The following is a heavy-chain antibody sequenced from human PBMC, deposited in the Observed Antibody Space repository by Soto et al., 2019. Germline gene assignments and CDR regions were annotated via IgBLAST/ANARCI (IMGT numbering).Heavy chain of an antibody. V-gene: IGHV1-18*01. CDR2: ISGYNGNT. D-gene: IGHD2-2*01. J-gene: IGHJ5*02. CDR1: GYIFINYG. Sequence: ASVKVSCKASGYIFINYGITWVRQAPGQGLEWMGWISGYNGNTKYADNLQGRVTRTTDTSTTTAYMELRSLRSDDTAVYYCARDEVPAANWLDRWGQGTLVTVSS. CDR3: ARDEVPAANWLDR.